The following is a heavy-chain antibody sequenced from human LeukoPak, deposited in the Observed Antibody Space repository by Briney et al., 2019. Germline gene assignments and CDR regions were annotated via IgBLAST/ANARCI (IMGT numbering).Heavy chain of an antibody. CDR1: GYTFTSFG. CDR2: MNPNSGNT. D-gene: IGHD2-15*01. V-gene: IGHV1-8*02. Sequence: ASVKVSCKASGYTFTSFGINWVRQAPGQGLEWMGWMNPNSGNTGYAQKFQGRVTMTRNTSISTAYMELSSLRSEDTAVYYCARGGLYCSGGSCLSHYYYYGMDVWGQGTTVTVSS. J-gene: IGHJ6*02. CDR3: ARGGLYCSGGSCLSHYYYYGMDV.